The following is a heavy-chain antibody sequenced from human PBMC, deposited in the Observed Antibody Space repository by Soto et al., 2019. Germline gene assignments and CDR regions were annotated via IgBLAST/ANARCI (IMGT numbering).Heavy chain of an antibody. J-gene: IGHJ4*02. V-gene: IGHV1-8*01. CDR3: ARADDYYDSSGYYSGNY. CDR1: GYTFTSYD. D-gene: IGHD3-22*01. Sequence: ASVKVSCKASGYTFTSYDINWVRQATGQGLEWMGWMNPNSGNTGYAQKFQGRVTMTRNTSISTAYMELSSPRSEDTAVYYCARADDYYDSSGYYSGNYWGQGTLVTVSS. CDR2: MNPNSGNT.